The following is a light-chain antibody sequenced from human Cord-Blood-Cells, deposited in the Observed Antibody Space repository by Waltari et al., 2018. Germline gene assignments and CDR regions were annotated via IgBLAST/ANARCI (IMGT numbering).Light chain of an antibody. J-gene: IGKJ2*03. CDR1: QSISSW. Sequence: TITCRASQSISSWLAWYQRKPGKAPKLLIYKASSLESGVPSRFSGSGSGTEFTLTISSLQPDDFATYYCQQYNSYSYSFGQGTKLEIK. CDR3: QQYNSYSYS. V-gene: IGKV1-5*03. CDR2: KAS.